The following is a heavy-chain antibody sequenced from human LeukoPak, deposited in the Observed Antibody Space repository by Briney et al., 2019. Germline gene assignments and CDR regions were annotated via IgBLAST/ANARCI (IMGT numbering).Heavy chain of an antibody. Sequence: KPSETLSLTCTVSGGSISSYYWSWIRQPPGKGLEWIGYIYTSGSTNYNPFLKSRVTISVDTSKNQFSLKLSSVTAADTAVYYCARLLPSDYDFWSGYYENWNPNRGLRDAFDIWGQGTMVTVSS. CDR3: ARLLPSDYDFWSGYYENWNPNRGLRDAFDI. V-gene: IGHV4-4*09. J-gene: IGHJ3*02. D-gene: IGHD3-3*01. CDR1: GGSISSYY. CDR2: IYTSGST.